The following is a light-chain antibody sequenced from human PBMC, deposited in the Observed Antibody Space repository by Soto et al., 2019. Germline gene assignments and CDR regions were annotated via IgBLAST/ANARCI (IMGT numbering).Light chain of an antibody. J-gene: IGKJ2*01. CDR2: AAS. CDR1: QAIANY. V-gene: IGKV1-9*01. Sequence: DIQLTQSPSFLSASVGDRVTITCRASQAIANYLGWYQQRPGKAPTLLIHAASTLHSGVPSRFSGSGYGTDFTLTINHLQPEDSATYLCQQLNIYPSTFGQGTNMAIK. CDR3: QQLNIYPST.